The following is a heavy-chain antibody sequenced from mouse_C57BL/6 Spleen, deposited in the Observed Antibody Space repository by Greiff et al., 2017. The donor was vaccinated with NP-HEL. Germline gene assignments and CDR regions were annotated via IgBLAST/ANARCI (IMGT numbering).Heavy chain of an antibody. J-gene: IGHJ2*01. D-gene: IGHD2-1*01. CDR2: ISSGSSTI. CDR3: ARGVTGYYFDY. CDR1: GFTFSDYG. V-gene: IGHV5-17*01. Sequence: EVMLVESGGGLVKPGGSLKLSCAASGFTFSDYGMHWVRQAPEKGLEWVAYISSGSSTIYYADTVKGRFTISSDNAKNTLFLQMTSLRSKDTGMYYCARGVTGYYFDYWGQGTTLTVSS.